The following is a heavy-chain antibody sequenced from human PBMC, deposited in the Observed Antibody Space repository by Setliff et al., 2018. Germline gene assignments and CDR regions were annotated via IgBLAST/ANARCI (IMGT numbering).Heavy chain of an antibody. Sequence: SETLSLTCTVSGYSISSGYIWGWIRQPPGKGLEWVGNIGHTGSINYNPSLKSRLTMSRDTSKNQVSLKLNSVTATDTAVYYCARDLGHGGDSDYWGQGILVTVSS. J-gene: IGHJ4*02. D-gene: IGHD2-21*02. CDR3: ARDLGHGGDSDY. CDR2: IGHTGSI. V-gene: IGHV4-38-2*02. CDR1: GYSISSGYI.